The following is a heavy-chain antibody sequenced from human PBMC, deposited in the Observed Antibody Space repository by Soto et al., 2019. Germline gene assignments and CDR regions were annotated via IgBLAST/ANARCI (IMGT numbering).Heavy chain of an antibody. J-gene: IGHJ4*02. Sequence: QVQLVESGGGVVQPGRSLRLSCAASGFTFSSYGMHWVGQAPGKGLEWVAVISYDGSNKYYADSVKGRFTISRDNSKNTLYLQMNSLRAEDTAVYYCAKEDMVRGVRYYFDYWGQGTLVTVSS. CDR1: GFTFSSYG. CDR3: AKEDMVRGVRYYFDY. D-gene: IGHD3-10*01. V-gene: IGHV3-30*18. CDR2: ISYDGSNK.